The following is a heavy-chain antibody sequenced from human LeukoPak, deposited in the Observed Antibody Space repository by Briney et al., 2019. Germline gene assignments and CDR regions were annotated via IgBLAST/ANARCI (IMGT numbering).Heavy chain of an antibody. Sequence: SETLSLTCAVSGGSITIYWSWIRQPPGKGLEWMGYIYSSGNTNYNPSLKSRLTISIDTSKNHFTLKLTSVAAADTAVYYCARDQGAVTAYFDYWGQGTLVTVSS. D-gene: IGHD2-21*02. V-gene: IGHV4-4*08. CDR3: ARDQGAVTAYFDY. J-gene: IGHJ4*02. CDR1: GGSITIY. CDR2: IYSSGNT.